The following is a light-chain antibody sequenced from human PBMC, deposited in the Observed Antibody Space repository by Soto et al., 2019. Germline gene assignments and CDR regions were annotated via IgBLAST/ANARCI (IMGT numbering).Light chain of an antibody. J-gene: IGLJ1*01. V-gene: IGLV2-14*01. CDR2: DVS. Sequence: QYALTQPASVSGSPGQSITISCTGTSSDVGGYNYVSWYQQHPGKAPKLMIYDVSNRPSGVSNRFSGSKSGNTASLTISGLQAEDEADYYCSSYTSSSTWVFGTGTKLTVL. CDR3: SSYTSSSTWV. CDR1: SSDVGGYNY.